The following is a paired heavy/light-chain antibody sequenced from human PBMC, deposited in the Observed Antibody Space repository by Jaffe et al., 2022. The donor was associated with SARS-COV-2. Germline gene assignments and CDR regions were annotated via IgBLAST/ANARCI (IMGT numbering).Heavy chain of an antibody. Sequence: EVQVVESGGGLVQPGGSLRLSCAASGFTFSNFLMHWVRQIPGKGLVWVSRISPDGRAIYYADSVKDRFTISRDNTKNTLYLHMSGLRAEDTAVYYCTRDTPGLGIDYWGQGTLVTVSS. CDR2: ISPDGRAI. CDR3: TRDTPGLGIDY. J-gene: IGHJ4*02. CDR1: GFTFSNFL. D-gene: IGHD7-27*01. V-gene: IGHV3-74*01.
Light chain of an antibody. J-gene: IGLJ3*02. V-gene: IGLV1-44*01. CDR2: TSN. CDR1: NSNIGTFA. Sequence: QSVLTQPPSASGTPGQRITISCSGSNSNIGTFAVNWYQQLPGTAPKLLIHTSNQRPSGVPDRFSGSKSGTSASLAISGLLPEHEADYYCAAWDGSLNTVLFGGGTKLTVL. CDR3: AAWDGSLNTVL.